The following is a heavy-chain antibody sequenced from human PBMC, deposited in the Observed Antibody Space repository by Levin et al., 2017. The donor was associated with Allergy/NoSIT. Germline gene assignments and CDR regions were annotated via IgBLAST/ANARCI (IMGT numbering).Heavy chain of an antibody. CDR1: GFTFSSSW. CDR2: INSDGSST. J-gene: IGHJ4*02. V-gene: IGHV3-74*01. CDR3: ARLSNSDASFDY. D-gene: IGHD6-6*01. Sequence: LSLTCAASGFTFSSSWMHWVRQAPGKGLVWVSRINSDGSSTSYADSVKGRITISRDNAKNTLYLQMHSLRAEDTAVYYCARLSNSDASFDYWGQGTLVTVSS.